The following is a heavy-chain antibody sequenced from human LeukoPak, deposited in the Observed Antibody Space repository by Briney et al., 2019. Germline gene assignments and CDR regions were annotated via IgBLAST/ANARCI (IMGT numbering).Heavy chain of an antibody. J-gene: IGHJ4*02. CDR1: GFSLSAHP. CDR3: AKEKDYRVFDH. D-gene: IGHD4-11*01. Sequence: GGSLRLSCTASGFSLSAHPMSWVRQGPGKGLEWVSVISGSGQTTYYADSVQGRFTVSKDNSKNTVYLQMSSLRADDTAVYYCAKEKDYRVFDHWGQGTLVTVSS. CDR2: ISGSGQTT. V-gene: IGHV3-23*01.